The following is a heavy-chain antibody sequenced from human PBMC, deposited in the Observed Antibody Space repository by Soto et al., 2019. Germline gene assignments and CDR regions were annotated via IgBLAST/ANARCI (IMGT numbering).Heavy chain of an antibody. CDR1: GFTFSSYG. Sequence: GGSPRLSCAAPGFTFSSYGMPWGRQAPGKGLEWVAVISYDGSNKYYADSVKGRFTISRDNSKNTLYLQMNSLRAEDTAVYYCAKGPHYYDSSGYYPFRYWGQGTLVTVSS. CDR3: AKGPHYYDSSGYYPFRY. V-gene: IGHV3-30*18. CDR2: ISYDGSNK. D-gene: IGHD3-22*01. J-gene: IGHJ4*02.